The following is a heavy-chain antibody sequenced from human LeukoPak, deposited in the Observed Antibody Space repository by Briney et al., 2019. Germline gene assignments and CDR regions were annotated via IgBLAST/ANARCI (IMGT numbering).Heavy chain of an antibody. CDR3: AKEFTYYFDY. J-gene: IGHJ4*02. CDR2: ISYDGSNK. D-gene: IGHD2/OR15-2a*01. Sequence: GGSLRLSCAASGFTFSSYGMHWVRQAPGKGLEWVAVISYDGSNKYYADSVKGRFTISRDNSRNTLYLQMNSLRAEDTAVYYCAKEFTYYFDYWGQGTLVTVSS. V-gene: IGHV3-30*18. CDR1: GFTFSSYG.